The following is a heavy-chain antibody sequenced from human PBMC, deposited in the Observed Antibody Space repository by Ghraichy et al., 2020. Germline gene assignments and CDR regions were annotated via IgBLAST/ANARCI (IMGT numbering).Heavy chain of an antibody. D-gene: IGHD2-2*02. Sequence: SVKVSCKASGGTFSSYAISWVRQAPGQGLEWMGGIIPIFGTANYAQKFQGRVTITADESTSTAYMELSSLRSEDTAVYYCARNLPAAIWSYYYYYGMDVWGQGTTVTVSS. CDR2: IIPIFGTA. CDR1: GGTFSSYA. J-gene: IGHJ6*02. V-gene: IGHV1-69*13. CDR3: ARNLPAAIWSYYYYYGMDV.